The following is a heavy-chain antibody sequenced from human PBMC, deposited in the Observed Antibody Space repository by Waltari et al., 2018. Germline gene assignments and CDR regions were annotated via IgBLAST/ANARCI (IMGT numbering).Heavy chain of an antibody. CDR2: IKRITDGGTT. V-gene: IGHV3-15*01. CDR3: TTDRRYDFWSGYLYFDY. Sequence: EVQLVESGGGLVTPGGSLRLSCAASGFTFSNAWMGWVGRIKRITDGGTTDYAAPVKGRFTISRDDSKNTLILKMNSLKTEDTAVYYCTTDRRYDFWSGYLYFDYWGQGTLVTVSS. J-gene: IGHJ4*02. CDR1: GFTFSNAW. D-gene: IGHD3-3*01.